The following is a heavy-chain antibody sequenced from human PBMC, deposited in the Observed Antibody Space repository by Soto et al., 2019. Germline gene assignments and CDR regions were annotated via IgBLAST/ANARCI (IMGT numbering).Heavy chain of an antibody. CDR2: IYYSGST. V-gene: IGHV4-59*08. Sequence: SETLSLTCTVSGGSISSYYWSWIRQPPGKGLEWIGYIYYSGSTHYNPSLKSRVTISVDTSKNQFSLKLSSVTAAETAVYYCASHYGYCFYYWTRGTLVTVSS. CDR1: GGSISSYY. CDR3: ASHYGYCFYY. J-gene: IGHJ4*02. D-gene: IGHD2-2*03.